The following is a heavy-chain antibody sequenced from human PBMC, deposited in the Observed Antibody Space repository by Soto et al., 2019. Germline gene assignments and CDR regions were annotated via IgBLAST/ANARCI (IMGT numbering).Heavy chain of an antibody. Sequence: SETLSLTCTVSGGSISSGGYYWSWIRQHPRKGLERIGYIYYSGSTYYNPSLKSRVTISVDTSKTVFSLKLSSVTAADTAVYYCARDKDLDYWGQATLVTVSS. CDR1: GGSISSGGYY. J-gene: IGHJ4*02. V-gene: IGHV4-31*03. CDR3: ARDKDLDY. CDR2: IYYSGST.